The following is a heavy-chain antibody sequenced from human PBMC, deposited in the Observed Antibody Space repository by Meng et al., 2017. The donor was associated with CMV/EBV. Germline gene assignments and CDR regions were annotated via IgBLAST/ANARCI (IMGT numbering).Heavy chain of an antibody. D-gene: IGHD4-17*01. CDR1: FSCYG. Sequence: FSCYGISWVRQAPGQGLEWMGWIRAYNGNTDYAQKLQGRVTMTTDTSTSTAYMELRSLRSDDTAVYYCARDKTSVTTSFYYYGVDVWGQGTTVTVSS. CDR3: ARDKTSVTTSFYYYGVDV. V-gene: IGHV1-18*01. CDR2: IRAYNGNT. J-gene: IGHJ6*02.